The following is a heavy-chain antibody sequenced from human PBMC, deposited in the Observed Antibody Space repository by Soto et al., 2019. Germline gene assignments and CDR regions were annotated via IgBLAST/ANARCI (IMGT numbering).Heavy chain of an antibody. D-gene: IGHD1-1*01. CDR3: EHRAGLQGNWNRGYFHF. V-gene: IGHV2-5*02. Sequence: QITLKESGPTRVRPTQTLTLTCTFSGFSLSTNGVGLGWIRQPPGKALERLALIYWDDDKRYSPSLKSRLTLPTHPSKSQVVLTMTNMDPVDAATYYCEHRAGLQGNWNRGYFHFWGPGALVTGSS. J-gene: IGHJ4*02. CDR2: IYWDDDK. CDR1: GFSLSTNGVG.